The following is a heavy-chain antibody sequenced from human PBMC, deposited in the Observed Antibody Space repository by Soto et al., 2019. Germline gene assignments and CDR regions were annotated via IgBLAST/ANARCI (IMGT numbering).Heavy chain of an antibody. D-gene: IGHD6-13*01. J-gene: IGHJ4*02. CDR1: GFIFSDYA. CDR2: IRVSGTDT. V-gene: IGHV3-23*01. Sequence: PGGSLRLSCAASGFIFSDYALTWGRQAPGRGLQWVSSIRVSGTDTYYADSVKGRFIISRDNSRNTLYLQMNSLRVDDTAVYYCGRPSIEAAGTYWGQGTLVTVSS. CDR3: GRPSIEAAGTY.